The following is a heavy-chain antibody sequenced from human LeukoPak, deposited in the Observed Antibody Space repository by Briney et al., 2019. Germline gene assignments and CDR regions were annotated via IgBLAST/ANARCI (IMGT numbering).Heavy chain of an antibody. D-gene: IGHD3-10*01. J-gene: IGHJ5*02. V-gene: IGHV4-59*12. CDR1: GGSISSYY. CDR3: ARDLVGLRTGRGFDP. Sequence: PSETLSLTCTVSGGSISSYYWSWIRQPPGKGLEWIGYIYYSGSTNYNPSLKSRVTISVDTSKNQFSLKLSSVTAADTAVYYCARDLVGLRTGRGFDPWGQGTLVTVSS. CDR2: IYYSGST.